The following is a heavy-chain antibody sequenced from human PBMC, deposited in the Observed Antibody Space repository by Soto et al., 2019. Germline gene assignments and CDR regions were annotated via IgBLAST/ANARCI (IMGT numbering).Heavy chain of an antibody. Sequence: QVQLVESGGGVVQPGRSLRLSCAASGFTFSSYAMHWVRQAPGKGLEWVAVISYDGSNKYYADSVKGRFTISRDNSKNTLYLQKNSLRAEDTAVYYCARDQSYYYDSSGSSLGHGFDPWGQGTLVTVSS. CDR1: GFTFSSYA. CDR3: ARDQSYYYDSSGSSLGHGFDP. D-gene: IGHD3-22*01. V-gene: IGHV3-30-3*01. J-gene: IGHJ5*02. CDR2: ISYDGSNK.